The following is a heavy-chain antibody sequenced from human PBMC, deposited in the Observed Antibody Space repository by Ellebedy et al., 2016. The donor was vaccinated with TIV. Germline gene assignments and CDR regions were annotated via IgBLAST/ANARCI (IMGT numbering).Heavy chain of an antibody. D-gene: IGHD3-9*01. CDR2: ISSHNGDT. Sequence: AASVKVSCKASGYIFNTYAISWVRQAPGQGLEWMGWISSHNGDTNSAARFQGRVTMTTDTSAATAYMELTSLTSDDTAVYYCARDSANYDTLTGPCYYYGMDVWGQGTTVIVS. CDR1: GYIFNTYA. J-gene: IGHJ6*02. V-gene: IGHV1-18*04. CDR3: ARDSANYDTLTGPCYYYGMDV.